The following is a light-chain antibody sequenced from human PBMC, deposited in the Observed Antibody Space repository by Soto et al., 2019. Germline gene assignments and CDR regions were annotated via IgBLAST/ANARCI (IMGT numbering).Light chain of an antibody. Sequence: QSVLYQPASVSGSPGQSITISCTGTSSDVGGYDYVSWYQLHPGKAPKLMVFEVSNRPSGVSYRFSGSKSGNTASLTISGLQAEDEADYFCSSYSISTAYLFGTGTKVTVL. CDR2: EVS. CDR3: SSYSISTAYL. V-gene: IGLV2-14*01. CDR1: SSDVGGYDY. J-gene: IGLJ1*01.